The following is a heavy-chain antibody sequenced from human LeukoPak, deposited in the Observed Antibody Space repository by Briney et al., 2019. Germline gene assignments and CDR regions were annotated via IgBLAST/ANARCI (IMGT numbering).Heavy chain of an antibody. CDR1: GGSFSGYY. J-gene: IGHJ3*02. Sequence: SETLSLTCAVYGGSFSGYYWSWIRQPPGKGLEWIGEINHSGSTNYNPSLKSRVTISVDTSKNQFSLKLSSVTAADTAVYYCASFLGYCSSTSRRQCAFDIWGQGTMVTVSS. CDR2: INHSGST. V-gene: IGHV4-34*01. D-gene: IGHD2-2*01. CDR3: ASFLGYCSSTSRRQCAFDI.